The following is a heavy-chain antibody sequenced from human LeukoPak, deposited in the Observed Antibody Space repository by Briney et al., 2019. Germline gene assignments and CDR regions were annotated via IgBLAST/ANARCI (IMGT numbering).Heavy chain of an antibody. J-gene: IGHJ3*02. Sequence: GGSLRLSCAASGFTFSSYGMHWVRQAPGRGLEWVAVIWYDGSNKYYADSVKGRFTISRDNSKNTLYLQMNSLRAEDTAVYYCRGGPPEVFGAFDIWGQGTMVTVSS. V-gene: IGHV3-33*01. CDR1: GFTFSSYG. CDR3: RGGPPEVFGAFDI. D-gene: IGHD3-3*01. CDR2: IWYDGSNK.